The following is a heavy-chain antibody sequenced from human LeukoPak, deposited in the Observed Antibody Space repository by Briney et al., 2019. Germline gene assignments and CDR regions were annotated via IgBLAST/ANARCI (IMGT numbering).Heavy chain of an antibody. CDR2: IYYSGST. Sequence: SETLSLTCTASGVSISSYYWSWIRQPPGKGLEWIGYIYYSGSTNYNPSLKSRVTISVDTSKNQFSLKLSSVTAADTAVYYCARQSSYYYYYMDVWGKGTTVTVSS. V-gene: IGHV4-59*01. CDR1: GVSISSYY. CDR3: ARQSSYYYYYMDV. J-gene: IGHJ6*03.